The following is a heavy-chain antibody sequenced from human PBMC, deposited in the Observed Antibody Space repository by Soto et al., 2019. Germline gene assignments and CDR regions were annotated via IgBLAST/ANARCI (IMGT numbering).Heavy chain of an antibody. V-gene: IGHV1-18*01. CDR1: GYTFTSYG. D-gene: IGHD3-10*01. Sequence: QVQLVQSGAEVKKPGASVKFSCKASGYTFTSYGISWVRQAPGQGLERMGWISAYNGNTNYAKKLQGRVTMPTDTSRSKAYMELRSLRSDDTAVYYCARDGSGLAVSDSYYYYGMDLWGQGTTVTVSS. CDR2: ISAYNGNT. CDR3: ARDGSGLAVSDSYYYYGMDL. J-gene: IGHJ6*02.